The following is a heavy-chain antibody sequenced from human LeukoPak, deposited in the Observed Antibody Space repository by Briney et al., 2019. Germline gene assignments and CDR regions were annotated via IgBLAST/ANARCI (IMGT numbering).Heavy chain of an antibody. CDR3: ATASEDITIFGVVIGRFDY. D-gene: IGHD3-3*01. CDR1: GGSISSYY. V-gene: IGHV4-39*01. CDR2: IYYSGST. Sequence: SETLSLTCTVSGGSISSYYWGWIRQPPGKGLEWIGSIYYSGSTYYNPSLKSRVTISVDTSKNQFSLKLSSVTAADTAVYYCATASEDITIFGVVIGRFDYWGQGTLVTVSS. J-gene: IGHJ4*02.